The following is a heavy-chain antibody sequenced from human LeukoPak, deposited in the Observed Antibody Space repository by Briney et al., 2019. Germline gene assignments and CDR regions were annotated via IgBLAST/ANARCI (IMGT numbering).Heavy chain of an antibody. CDR1: GGSISSGGYY. Sequence: SQTLSLTCTVSGGSISSGGYYWSWIRQHPGKGLEWIGYIYYSGSTYYNPSLKSRVTISVDTSKNQFSLKLSSVTAADTAVYYCARETYYYDSSGYYYGARPAAFDIWGQGTMVTVSS. J-gene: IGHJ3*02. V-gene: IGHV4-31*03. D-gene: IGHD3-22*01. CDR3: ARETYYYDSSGYYYGARPAAFDI. CDR2: IYYSGST.